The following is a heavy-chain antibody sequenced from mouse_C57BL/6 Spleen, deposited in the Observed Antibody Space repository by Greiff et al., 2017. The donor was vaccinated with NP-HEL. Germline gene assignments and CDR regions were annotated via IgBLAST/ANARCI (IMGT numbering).Heavy chain of an antibody. D-gene: IGHD1-1*01. CDR1: GYTFTSYW. V-gene: IGHV1-7*01. CDR2: INPSSGYT. J-gene: IGHJ2*01. Sequence: QVQLKESGAELAKPGASVKLSCKASGYTFTSYWMHWVKQRPGQGLEWIGYINPSSGYTKYNQKFKDKATLTADKSSSTAYMQLSSLTYEDSAVYYCARYPITTVVARDFDYWGQGTTLTVSS. CDR3: ARYPITTVVARDFDY.